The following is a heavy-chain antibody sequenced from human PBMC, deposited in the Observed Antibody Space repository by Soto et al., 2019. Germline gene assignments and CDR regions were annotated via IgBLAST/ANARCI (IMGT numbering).Heavy chain of an antibody. J-gene: IGHJ6*02. V-gene: IGHV3-53*02. CDR3: ARNSMMDV. Sequence: EVQLVETGGALIQPGGSLRLSCAASGFAVSNHSMNWVRQAPGKGLEWVSIIRTTGSTYYADSVKGRFTISRDNSKNTVSLEMNSLRVEDTAVNYCARNSMMDVWGQGTTVIVSS. CDR1: GFAVSNHS. CDR2: IRTTGST.